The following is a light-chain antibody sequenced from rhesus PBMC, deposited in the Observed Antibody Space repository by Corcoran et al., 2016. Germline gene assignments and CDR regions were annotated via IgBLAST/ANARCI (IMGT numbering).Light chain of an antibody. CDR3: LQSSNWWT. CDR1: QSVSSY. J-gene: IGKJ1*01. Sequence: EIVMTQSPATLALSPGERATLSCRASQSVSSYLAWYQQKPGQAPRLLIYGASSRATGSPDRFSGRGSGTEFTLTISSLEPEDVGVYFCLQSSNWWTFGQGTKVEIK. CDR2: GAS. V-gene: IGKV3-24*04.